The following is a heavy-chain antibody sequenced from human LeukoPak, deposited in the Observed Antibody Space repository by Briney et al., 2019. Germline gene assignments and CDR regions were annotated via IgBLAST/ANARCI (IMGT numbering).Heavy chain of an antibody. J-gene: IGHJ5*02. CDR2: ISYDGSNK. CDR3: ARDSPRPKQQLVRPFDP. V-gene: IGHV3-30-3*01. CDR1: GFTFSSYA. D-gene: IGHD6-13*01. Sequence: GGSLRLSCAASGFTFSSYAMHWVRQAPGKGLEWVAVISYDGSNKYYADSVKGRFTISRDNSKNTLYLQMNSLRAEDTAVYYCARDSPRPKQQLVRPFDPWGQGTLVTVSS.